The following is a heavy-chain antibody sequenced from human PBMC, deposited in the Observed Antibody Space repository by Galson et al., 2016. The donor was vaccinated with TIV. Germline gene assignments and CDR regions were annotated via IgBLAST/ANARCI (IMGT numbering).Heavy chain of an antibody. CDR1: GDTFSSFV. Sequence: SVKASCKASGDTFSSFVISWVRQAPGQGLEWMGGIIPLFGEAHYAQKFQGRVTISADESTSTVYMELSGLRSGDTAMYYCVKCRNTAMDTYYYYYGLDVWGQGTTVTVSS. J-gene: IGHJ6*02. CDR3: VKCRNTAMDTYYYYYGLDV. CDR2: IIPLFGEA. V-gene: IGHV1-69*13. D-gene: IGHD5-18*01.